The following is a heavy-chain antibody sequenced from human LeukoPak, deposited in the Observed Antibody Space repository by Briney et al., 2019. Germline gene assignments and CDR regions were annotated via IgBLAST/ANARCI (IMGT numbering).Heavy chain of an antibody. D-gene: IGHD3-10*01. CDR3: ARDRTMVRYGSGSSSIDY. V-gene: IGHV3-48*04. Sequence: GGSLRLSCAASGFTFSSYSMNWVRQAPGKGLEWVSYISSSSSTIYYADSVKGRFTISRDNAKNSLYLQMDSLRAEDTAVYYCARDRTMVRYGSGSSSIDYWGQGTLVTVSS. J-gene: IGHJ4*02. CDR1: GFTFSSYS. CDR2: ISSSSSTI.